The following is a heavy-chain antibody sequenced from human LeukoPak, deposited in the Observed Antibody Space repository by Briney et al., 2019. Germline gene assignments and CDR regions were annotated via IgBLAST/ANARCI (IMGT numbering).Heavy chain of an antibody. CDR1: GYTFTSYA. J-gene: IGHJ4*02. CDR3: ARDVNCGGDCYSNY. V-gene: IGHV7-4-1*02. D-gene: IGHD2-21*02. Sequence: GASVEVSCKVSGYTFTSYAMNWVRQAPGQGLGWMGWINTNTGNPTYAQGFTGRFVFSLDTSVSTAYLQISSLKAEDTAVYYCARDVNCGGDCYSNYWGQGTLVTVSS. CDR2: INTNTGNP.